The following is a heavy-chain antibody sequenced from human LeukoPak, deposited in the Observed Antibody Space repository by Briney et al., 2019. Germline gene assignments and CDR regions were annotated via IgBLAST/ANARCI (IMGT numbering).Heavy chain of an antibody. D-gene: IGHD3-10*01. J-gene: IGHJ4*02. Sequence: GGSLRPSCAASGFTVSSIYMSWVRQAPGKGLECVSIIYRGDTTFYADSVKGRFVISRDNSKNTPYLQMNSLRTEDTAVYYCARYYGSGSEPHYFDYWGQGTLVTVSS. V-gene: IGHV3-66*01. CDR1: GFTVSSIY. CDR3: ARYYGSGSEPHYFDY. CDR2: IYRGDTT.